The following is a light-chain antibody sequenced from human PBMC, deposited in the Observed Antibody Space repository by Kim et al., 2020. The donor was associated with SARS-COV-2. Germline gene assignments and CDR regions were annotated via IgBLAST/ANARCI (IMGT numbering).Light chain of an antibody. CDR3: SSYTSSSTWV. V-gene: IGLV2-14*04. CDR1: SSDVSVYNY. CDR2: DVS. Sequence: GQSITFSCTGTSSDVSVYNYVSWYQQHPVKAPKLMIYDVSKRPSGVSNRFSGSKSGNTASLTISGLQAEDEADYYCSSYTSSSTWVFGGGTQLTVL. J-gene: IGLJ7*01.